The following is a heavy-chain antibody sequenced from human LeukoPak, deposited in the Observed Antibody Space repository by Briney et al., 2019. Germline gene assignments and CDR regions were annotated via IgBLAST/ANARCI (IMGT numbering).Heavy chain of an antibody. D-gene: IGHD4-17*01. V-gene: IGHV4-59*01. J-gene: IGHJ4*02. CDR2: IYYSGST. CDR3: AREGVTTSYFDY. CDR1: GGSISSYY. Sequence: PSETLSLTCTVSGGSISSYYWSWIRQPPGKGLEWIGYIYYSGSTNYNPSLKSRVTISVDTSKNQLSLKLSSVTAADTAVYYCAREGVTTSYFDYWGQGTLVTVSS.